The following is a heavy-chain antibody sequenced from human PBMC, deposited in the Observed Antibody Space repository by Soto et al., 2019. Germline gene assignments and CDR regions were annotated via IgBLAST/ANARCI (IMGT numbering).Heavy chain of an antibody. V-gene: IGHV3-7*01. J-gene: IGHJ6*03. CDR3: VRGCDRSHCPYYSDV. CDR1: GFSFSTYW. CDR2: IKQAGIDY. D-gene: IGHD3-22*01. Sequence: VLLVESGGGLDQPGGSLRLSCAASGFSFSTYWMSWVRLAPGTGLEWVATIKQAGIDYYHSDSVKGRFASSRDNAENALYLQMTSPRPDDTAVYYCVRGCDRSHCPYYSDVWGTGTTVTVSS.